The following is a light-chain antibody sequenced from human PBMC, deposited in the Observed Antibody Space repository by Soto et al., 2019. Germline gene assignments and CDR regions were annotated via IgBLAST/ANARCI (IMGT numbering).Light chain of an antibody. V-gene: IGKV4-1*01. Sequence: DIVMTQSPDSLAVSLGDRATINCKSSQTILYFSNNKNFLAWYQQKAGQPPKLLITWASTRESGVPDRFSGSGSGTDFTLTISSLQAEDVAVYYCQQYYNSITFGQGTRLEIK. CDR3: QQYYNSIT. CDR1: QTILYFSNNKNF. J-gene: IGKJ5*01. CDR2: WAS.